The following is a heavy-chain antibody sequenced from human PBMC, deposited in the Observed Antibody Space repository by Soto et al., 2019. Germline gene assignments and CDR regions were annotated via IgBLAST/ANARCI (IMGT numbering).Heavy chain of an antibody. CDR1: GYTFTSYA. D-gene: IGHD3-22*01. V-gene: IGHV1-3*01. CDR2: INAGIGNT. CDR3: ARQYYYDSSGYYRNWFDP. J-gene: IGHJ5*02. Sequence: ASVKVSCKASGYTFTSYAMHWVRQAPGQRLEWIGRINAGIGNTKYSQKFQGRVTITTDTSASTAYMELSSLRSEDTAVYYFARQYYYDSSGYYRNWFDPWGQGTLVTVSS.